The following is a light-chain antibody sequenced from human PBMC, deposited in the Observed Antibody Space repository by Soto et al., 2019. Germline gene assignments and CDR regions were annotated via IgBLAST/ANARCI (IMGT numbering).Light chain of an antibody. CDR2: DAS. CDR1: QSVSNN. V-gene: IGKV3-11*01. CDR3: QQRSNWPPIT. Sequence: EIVLTQSPATLSLSPGERATLSCRASQSVSNNLAWYQQKPGQAPRLLIYDASNRATGIPARFSGSGSGTDFTLTISSLEPEYFAVYYCQQRSNWPPITFGQGTRLEIK. J-gene: IGKJ5*01.